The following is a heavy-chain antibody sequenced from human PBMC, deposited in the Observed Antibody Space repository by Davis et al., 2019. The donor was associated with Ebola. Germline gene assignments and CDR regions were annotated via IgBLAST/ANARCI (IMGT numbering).Heavy chain of an antibody. D-gene: IGHD2-2*01. CDR3: ARGGRRYCSSTSCYRRGPNWFDP. V-gene: IGHV4-34*01. CDR2: INHSGST. CDR1: GGSFSGYY. Sequence: SETLSLTCAVYGGSFSGYYWSWIRQPPGKGLEWIGEINHSGSTNYNPSLKSRVTISVDTPKNQFSLKLSSVTAADTAVYYCARGGRRYCSSTSCYRRGPNWFDPWGQGTLVTVSS. J-gene: IGHJ5*02.